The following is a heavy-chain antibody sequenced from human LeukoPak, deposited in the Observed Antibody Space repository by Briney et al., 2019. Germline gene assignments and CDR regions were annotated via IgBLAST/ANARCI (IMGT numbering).Heavy chain of an antibody. CDR1: GGSISSSSYY. V-gene: IGHV4-39*01. D-gene: IGHD3-3*01. Sequence: SETLSLTCTVSGGSISSSSYYWGRIRQPPGKGLEWLRSSYYSGSNYYNPSLKSRVTIYVDTSKNQFSLKLRSVTAADTAVYYFSRHRPPNWRGYYTPVYYWGQGTLVTVSS. CDR3: SRHRPPNWRGYYTPVYY. CDR2: SYYSGSN. J-gene: IGHJ4*02.